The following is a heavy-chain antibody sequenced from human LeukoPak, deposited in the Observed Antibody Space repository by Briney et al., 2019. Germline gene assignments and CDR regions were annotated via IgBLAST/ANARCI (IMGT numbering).Heavy chain of an antibody. CDR2: IWYDGSNK. CDR3: AKGRDGHAYFDY. V-gene: IGHV3-33*06. D-gene: IGHD5-24*01. J-gene: IGHJ4*02. Sequence: GGSLRLSCAASGFTFSSYGMHWVRQAPGKGLEWVAVIWYDGSNKYYADSVKGRFTISRDNSKNTLHLQMNSLRAEDTAVYYCAKGRDGHAYFDYWGQGTLVTVSS. CDR1: GFTFSSYG.